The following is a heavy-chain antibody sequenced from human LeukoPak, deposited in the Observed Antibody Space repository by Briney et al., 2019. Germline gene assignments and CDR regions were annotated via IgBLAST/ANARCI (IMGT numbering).Heavy chain of an antibody. CDR2: INPNSGGT. V-gene: IGHV1-2*02. CDR1: GYTFTGYY. Sequence: ASVKVSCKASGYTFTGYYIHWVRQAPGQGLEWMGWINPNSGGTNYAQKFQGRVTMTRDTSISTAYMELSRLRSDDTAVYYCARDPRYSSGWPYPNYYYYYMDVWGKGTTVTVSS. J-gene: IGHJ6*03. D-gene: IGHD6-19*01. CDR3: ARDPRYSSGWPYPNYYYYYMDV.